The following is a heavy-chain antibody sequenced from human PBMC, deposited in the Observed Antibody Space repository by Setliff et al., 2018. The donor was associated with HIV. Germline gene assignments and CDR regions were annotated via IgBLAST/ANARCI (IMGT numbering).Heavy chain of an antibody. CDR2: ISSSGGST. CDR1: GFTFSSYS. J-gene: IGHJ6*03. D-gene: IGHD1-26*01. V-gene: IGHV3-23*01. CDR3: ARDRGLRGMLLSSKELGFYCMDV. Sequence: PGGSLRLSCAASGFTFSSYSMNWVRQAPGKGLECVSSISSSGGSTYYADSVKGRFTISRDNSKNTLYLQMNSLRAEDTAVYYCARDRGLRGMLLSSKELGFYCMDVWGKGTTVTVSS.